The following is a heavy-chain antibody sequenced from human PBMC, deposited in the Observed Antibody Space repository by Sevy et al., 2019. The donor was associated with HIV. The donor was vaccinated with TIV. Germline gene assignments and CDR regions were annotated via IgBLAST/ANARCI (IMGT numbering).Heavy chain of an antibody. CDR3: ARESWNTDLDY. V-gene: IGHV3-11*01. D-gene: IGHD5-18*01. CDR1: GFIFSDYY. Sequence: GGSLRRSCAGSGFIFSDYYMSWIRQAPGKGLERISYISSTRGSTTHYADSVKGRFTISRDNAKNSLYLQMNSLRVEDTAVYYCARESWNTDLDYWGQGTLVTVSS. J-gene: IGHJ4*02. CDR2: ISSTRGSTT.